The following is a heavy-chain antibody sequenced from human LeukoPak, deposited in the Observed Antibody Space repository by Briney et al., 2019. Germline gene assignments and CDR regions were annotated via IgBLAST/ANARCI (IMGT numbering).Heavy chain of an antibody. CDR3: ARDPEYCTNGVCYIEGY. D-gene: IGHD2-8*01. CDR2: INPNSGGT. CDR1: GYTFTGYY. J-gene: IGHJ4*02. V-gene: IGHV1-2*06. Sequence: ASVKVSCKASGYTFTGYYMHWVRQAPGQGLEWMGRINPNSGGTNYAQKFQGRVTMTRDTSISTAYMELSSLRSDDTAVYYCARDPEYCTNGVCYIEGYWGQGTLVTVSS.